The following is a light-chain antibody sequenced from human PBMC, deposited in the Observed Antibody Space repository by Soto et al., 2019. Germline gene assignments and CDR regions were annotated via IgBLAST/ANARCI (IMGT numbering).Light chain of an antibody. CDR2: GAS. Sequence: VMTQSPATLSVSPGERATLSCRASQSITTNLAWYQQKPGQAPRLLIYGASTRAANIPDRFTGSGSGTDFTLSVSRLEPEDFAVYFCQQYGGSPATFGQGTKVDI. CDR1: QSITTN. J-gene: IGKJ1*01. CDR3: QQYGGSPAT. V-gene: IGKV3-20*01.